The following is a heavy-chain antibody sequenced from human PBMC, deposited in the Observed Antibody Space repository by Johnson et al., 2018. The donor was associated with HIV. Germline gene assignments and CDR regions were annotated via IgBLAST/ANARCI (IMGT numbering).Heavy chain of an antibody. J-gene: IGHJ3*02. CDR1: GFTFSYYG. Sequence: QVQLVESGGGVVQPGRSLRLSCAASGFTFSYYGMHWVRQAPGKGLEWVAVIWFDGTNKYYADSVKGRFTISRDNSKNTLYLQMNSLRAADTAVYYCARQYSNSGSRTGAFDIWGQGTMVTVSS. V-gene: IGHV3-33*01. CDR3: ARQYSNSGSRTGAFDI. CDR2: IWFDGTNK. D-gene: IGHD1-26*01.